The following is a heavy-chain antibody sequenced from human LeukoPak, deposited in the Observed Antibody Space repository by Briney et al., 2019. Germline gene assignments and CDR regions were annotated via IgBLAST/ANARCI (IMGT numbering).Heavy chain of an antibody. J-gene: IGHJ4*02. D-gene: IGHD2-15*01. V-gene: IGHV1-46*01. CDR2: IRYSGGST. CDR1: GYTFTSYY. Sequence: ASVKLSCKASGYTFTSYYMHWVRQAPGQGLEWMGIIRYSGGSTSYAQKFQGRFTLTRDTSTSTDYMELSSLRSEDTAVYYCARGDIVVVVAATLDYWGQGTLVTVSS. CDR3: ARGDIVVVVAATLDY.